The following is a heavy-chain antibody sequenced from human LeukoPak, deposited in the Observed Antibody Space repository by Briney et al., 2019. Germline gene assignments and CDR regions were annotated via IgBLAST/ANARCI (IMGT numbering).Heavy chain of an antibody. Sequence: GSLRLSCTASGFAFDEHGMSWVSQVPGKGLEWVSGINWSGGSTGYADPLRGRFIISRDNAKKSLYLQMNSLRAEDTAVYYCARDWGAYYHFFDYWGQGTLVTVSS. CDR2: INWSGGST. J-gene: IGHJ4*02. D-gene: IGHD3-22*01. CDR1: GFAFDEHG. V-gene: IGHV3-20*04. CDR3: ARDWGAYYHFFDY.